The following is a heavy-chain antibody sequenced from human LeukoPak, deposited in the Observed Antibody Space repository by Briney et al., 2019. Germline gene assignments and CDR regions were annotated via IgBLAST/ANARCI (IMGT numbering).Heavy chain of an antibody. J-gene: IGHJ4*02. D-gene: IGHD1-26*01. CDR1: GFTFSSYS. CDR3: ARDRGELQYFDY. V-gene: IGHV3-21*01. Sequence: TGGSLRLSCAASGFTFSSYSMNWVRQAPGKGLEWVSSISSSSSYIYYADSVKGRFTISRGNAKNSLYLQMNSLRAEDTAVYYCARDRGELQYFDYWGQGTLVTVSS. CDR2: ISSSSSYI.